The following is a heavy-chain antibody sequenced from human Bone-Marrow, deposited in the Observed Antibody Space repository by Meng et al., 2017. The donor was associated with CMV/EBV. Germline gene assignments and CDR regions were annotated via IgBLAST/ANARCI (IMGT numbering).Heavy chain of an antibody. CDR1: GFTFSSYW. D-gene: IGHD2-2*01. V-gene: IGHV3-7*01. Sequence: GESLKISCAASGFTFSSYWMSWVRQAPGKGLEWVANIKQDGSEKYYVGSVKGRFTISRDNAKNSLYLQMNSLRAEDTAVYYCARDLVGYCSSSSCYGSYYYYGMDVWGQGTTVTGSS. CDR3: ARDLVGYCSSSSCYGSYYYYGMDV. J-gene: IGHJ6*02. CDR2: IKQDGSEK.